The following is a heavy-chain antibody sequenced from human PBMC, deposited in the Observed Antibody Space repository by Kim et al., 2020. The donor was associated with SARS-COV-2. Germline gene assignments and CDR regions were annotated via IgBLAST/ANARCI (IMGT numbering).Heavy chain of an antibody. CDR3: ARVVGATFDY. D-gene: IGHD1-26*01. CDR2: EK. J-gene: IGHJ4*02. Sequence: EKYYVDSVKGRFTISRDNAKNSLYLQMNSLRAEDTAVYYCARVVGATFDYWAREPWSPSPQ. V-gene: IGHV3-7*01.